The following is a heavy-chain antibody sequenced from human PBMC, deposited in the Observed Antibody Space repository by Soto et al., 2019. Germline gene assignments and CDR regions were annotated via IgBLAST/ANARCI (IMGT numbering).Heavy chain of an antibody. Sequence: ASLKVSCKSSGSTFTSYGIICVRHSPGQGLEWMGWISAYNGNTNYAQKLQGRVTMTTDTSTSTAYMELRSLRSDDTAVYYCARDWAVAGPFDYWGQGTLVTVSS. CDR1: GSTFTSYG. D-gene: IGHD6-13*01. V-gene: IGHV1-18*01. CDR2: ISAYNGNT. CDR3: ARDWAVAGPFDY. J-gene: IGHJ4*02.